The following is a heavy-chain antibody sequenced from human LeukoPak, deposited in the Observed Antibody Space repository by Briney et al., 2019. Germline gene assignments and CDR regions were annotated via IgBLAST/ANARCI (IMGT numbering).Heavy chain of an antibody. V-gene: IGHV4-4*07. J-gene: IGHJ5*02. CDR2: IYTSGDT. CDR3: ARCPVDGSDSSGRRWFDP. Sequence: SETLSLTCTVSGGSISSYYWSWIRQPAGKGLEWIGRIYTSGDTNYNPSLKSRVTMSIDTSKNQFSLKVSSVTAADTAVYYCARCPVDGSDSSGRRWFDPWGQGTLVTVFS. D-gene: IGHD3-22*01. CDR1: GGSISSYY.